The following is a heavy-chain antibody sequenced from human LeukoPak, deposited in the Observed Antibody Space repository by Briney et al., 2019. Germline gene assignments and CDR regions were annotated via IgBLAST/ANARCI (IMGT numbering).Heavy chain of an antibody. Sequence: ASVKVSCKASGYTFTGYYMHWVRQAPGQGLGWMGWINPNSGGTNYAQKFQGRVTMTRDTSISTAYMELSRLRSDDTAVYYCTVRGVIIFGFDYWGQGTLVTVSS. J-gene: IGHJ4*02. CDR1: GYTFTGYY. D-gene: IGHD3-10*01. V-gene: IGHV1-2*02. CDR3: TVRGVIIFGFDY. CDR2: INPNSGGT.